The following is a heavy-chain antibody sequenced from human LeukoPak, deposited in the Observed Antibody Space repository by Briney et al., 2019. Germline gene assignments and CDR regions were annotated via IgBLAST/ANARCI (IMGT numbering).Heavy chain of an antibody. Sequence: GGSLRLSCAASGFTFSTYSVNWVRQAPGKGLEWVSYISSGSSTTYYANSVKGRFTISRDNAKNSLYLQMNSLRAEDAAIYYCARDPLDHLGQGTLVTVSS. CDR2: ISSGSSTT. J-gene: IGHJ4*02. CDR1: GFTFSTYS. CDR3: ARDPLDH. V-gene: IGHV3-48*01.